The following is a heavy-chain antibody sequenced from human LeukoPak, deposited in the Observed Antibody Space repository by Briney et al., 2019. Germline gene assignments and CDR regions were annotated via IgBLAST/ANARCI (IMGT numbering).Heavy chain of an antibody. Sequence: SVKVSCKASGGTFSSYAISWVRQAPGQGLEWMGRIIPILGIANYAQKFQGRVTITADKSTSTAYMELSSLRSEDTAVYYRARAVGYYYDSSGYYGPYNWFDPWGQGTLVTVSS. V-gene: IGHV1-69*04. CDR3: ARAVGYYYDSSGYYGPYNWFDP. D-gene: IGHD3-22*01. J-gene: IGHJ5*02. CDR1: GGTFSSYA. CDR2: IIPILGIA.